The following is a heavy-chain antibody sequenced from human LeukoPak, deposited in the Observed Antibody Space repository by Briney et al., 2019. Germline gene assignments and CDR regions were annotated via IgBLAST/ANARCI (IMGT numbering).Heavy chain of an antibody. CDR3: AKRYSDGGFDP. CDR2: IYSGGST. V-gene: IGHV3-23*03. Sequence: GGSLRLSCAASGFTFSSYGMIWVRQAPGKGLEWVGDIYSGGSTYYADSVKGRFTVSRDNSKNPVFLKMNDLTIEDTAIYYCAKRYSDGGFDPWGQGTLVTVSS. CDR1: GFTFSSYG. J-gene: IGHJ5*02. D-gene: IGHD3-10*01.